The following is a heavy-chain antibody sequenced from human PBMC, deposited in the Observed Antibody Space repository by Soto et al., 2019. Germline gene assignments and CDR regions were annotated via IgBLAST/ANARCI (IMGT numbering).Heavy chain of an antibody. CDR3: ASPIAAAADVDY. CDR2: ISSSSSYI. J-gene: IGHJ4*02. Sequence: GGSLRLSCAASGFTFSSYSMNLVRQAPGKGLEWVSSISSSSSYIYYADSVKGRFTISRDNAKNSLYLQMNSLRAEDTAVYYYASPIAAAADVDYWGQGTLVTVSS. D-gene: IGHD6-13*01. V-gene: IGHV3-21*01. CDR1: GFTFSSYS.